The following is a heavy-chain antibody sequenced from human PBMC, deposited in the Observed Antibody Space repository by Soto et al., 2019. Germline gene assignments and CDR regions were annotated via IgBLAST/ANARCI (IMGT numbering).Heavy chain of an antibody. D-gene: IGHD1-26*01. Sequence: QVQLVQSGAEVKKPGASVKVSCKASGYTFTGYYMHWVRQAPGQGLEWMGWINPNSGGTNYAQKFQGRVTRTRDTSISTAYMEVSRLGSDDTAVYYGARGRGWELRPYYFDYWGQGTLVTVSS. CDR2: INPNSGGT. CDR1: GYTFTGYY. CDR3: ARGRGWELRPYYFDY. V-gene: IGHV1-2*02. J-gene: IGHJ4*02.